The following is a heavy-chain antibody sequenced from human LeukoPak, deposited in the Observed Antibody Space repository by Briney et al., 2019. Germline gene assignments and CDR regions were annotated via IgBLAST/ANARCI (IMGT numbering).Heavy chain of an antibody. Sequence: GGSLRLSCTASGFTFGDYAMSWVRQAPGKGLEWVGFIRIKAQGGTTEYAASVKGRFTISRDDSKSIAYLQMNSLKTEDTAVYYCTRAPGKRFLEWLFNYYYYYMDVWGKGTTVTVSS. D-gene: IGHD3-3*01. V-gene: IGHV3-49*04. CDR1: GFTFGDYA. CDR3: TRAPGKRFLEWLFNYYYYYMDV. CDR2: IRIKAQGGTT. J-gene: IGHJ6*03.